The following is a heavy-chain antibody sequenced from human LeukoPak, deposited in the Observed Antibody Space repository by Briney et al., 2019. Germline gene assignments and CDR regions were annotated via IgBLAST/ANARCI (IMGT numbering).Heavy chain of an antibody. CDR1: GGSFSGYY. CDR2: INHSGST. Sequence: PSETLSLTCAVYGGSFSGYYWSWIRQPPGKGLEWIGEINHSGSTNYNPSLKSRVTMSVHTSKNQFSLQLNSVTAADTAVYYCARRDRTYYDILTPWGQGTLVTVSS. J-gene: IGHJ5*02. D-gene: IGHD3-9*01. CDR3: ARRDRTYYDILTP. V-gene: IGHV4-34*01.